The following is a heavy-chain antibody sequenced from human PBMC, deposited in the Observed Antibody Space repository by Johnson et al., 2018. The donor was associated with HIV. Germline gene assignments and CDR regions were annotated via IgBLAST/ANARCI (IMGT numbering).Heavy chain of an antibody. J-gene: IGHJ3*02. V-gene: IGHV3-33*06. Sequence: QMLLVESGGGVVQPGRSLRLSCTASGFTFSSYGLHWVRQAPGKGLEWVAVIWYDGSNKYYADSVKGRFTISRDNSKNTLYLQMNSLRAEDTAVYYCAKVRGGPPGAFDIWGQGTMVTVSS. D-gene: IGHD3-10*01. CDR1: GFTFSSYG. CDR2: IWYDGSNK. CDR3: AKVRGGPPGAFDI.